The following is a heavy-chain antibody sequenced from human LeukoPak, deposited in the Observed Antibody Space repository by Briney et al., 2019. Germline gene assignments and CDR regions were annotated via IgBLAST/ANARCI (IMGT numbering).Heavy chain of an antibody. CDR1: RFSFYNAW. V-gene: IGHV3-15*01. J-gene: IGHJ6*03. CDR3: TTDRGVTGGSGSSLYYYYYYMDV. Sequence: GVSVRLSCSASRFSFYNAWMMWLRPAPGKGWVWVSRIKSKTESETQNYHYPVKGKCTISRDDSKNTLYLQMNSLKTEDTAVDYCTTDRGVTGGSGSSLYYYYYYMDVWGKGTTVTVSS. CDR2: IKSKTESETQ. D-gene: IGHD3-10*01.